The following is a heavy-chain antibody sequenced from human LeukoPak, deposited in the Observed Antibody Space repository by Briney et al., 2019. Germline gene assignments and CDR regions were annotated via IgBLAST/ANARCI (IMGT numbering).Heavy chain of an antibody. CDR1: GFTFSSYW. CDR2: IKQDGSEK. CDR3: AKAPYYYDSSGYSTGFDY. J-gene: IGHJ4*02. D-gene: IGHD3-22*01. Sequence: GGSLRLSCAASGFTFSSYWMSWVRQAPGKGLEWVANIKQDGSEKYYVDSVKGRFTISRDNSKNTLYLQMNSLRAEDTAVYYCAKAPYYYDSSGYSTGFDYWGQGTLVTVSS. V-gene: IGHV3-7*03.